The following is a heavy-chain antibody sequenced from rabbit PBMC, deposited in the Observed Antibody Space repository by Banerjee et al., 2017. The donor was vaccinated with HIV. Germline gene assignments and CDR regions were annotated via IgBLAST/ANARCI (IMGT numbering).Heavy chain of an antibody. Sequence: EGSLTLTCTASGFSFSSSHYICWVRQAPGKGLEWIGCVYGGNSGTTYYASWAKGRFTISKTSSTTVTLQMTSLTAADTATYFCARDLAGVIGWNFNFWGPGTLVTVS. CDR3: ARDLAGVIGWNFNF. V-gene: IGHV1S40*01. D-gene: IGHD4-1*01. CDR1: GFSFSSSHY. J-gene: IGHJ6*01. CDR2: VYGGNSGTT.